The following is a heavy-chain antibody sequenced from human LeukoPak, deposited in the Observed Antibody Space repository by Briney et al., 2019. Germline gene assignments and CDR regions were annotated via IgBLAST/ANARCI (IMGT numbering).Heavy chain of an antibody. J-gene: IGHJ3*02. CDR1: GFTVSSNY. V-gene: IGHV3-53*01. Sequence: GGSLRLSCAASGFTVSSNYMSWVRQAPGKGLEWVSVIYSGGSKYYADSVKGRFTISRDNSKNTLYLQMNSLRAEDTAVYYCARGQRNDAFDIWGQGTMVTVSS. CDR2: IYSGGSK. CDR3: ARGQRNDAFDI. D-gene: IGHD6-25*01.